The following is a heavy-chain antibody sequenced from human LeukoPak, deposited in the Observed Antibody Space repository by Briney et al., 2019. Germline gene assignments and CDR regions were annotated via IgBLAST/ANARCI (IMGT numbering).Heavy chain of an antibody. V-gene: IGHV3-53*01. CDR2: IYSGGST. J-gene: IGHJ3*02. Sequence: GGSLRLSCAASGFSVSSNYMSWVRQAPGKGLEWVSVIYSGGSTYYADSVKGRFTLSRDNSKNTLYLQMNSLRAEDTAVYYCARGWLRTYGGNPDAFDIWGQGTVVTVSS. D-gene: IGHD4-23*01. CDR3: ARGWLRTYGGNPDAFDI. CDR1: GFSVSSNY.